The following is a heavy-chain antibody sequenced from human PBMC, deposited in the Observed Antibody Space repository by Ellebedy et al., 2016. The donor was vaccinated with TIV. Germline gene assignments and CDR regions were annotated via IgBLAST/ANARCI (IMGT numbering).Heavy chain of an antibody. Sequence: MPSETLSLTCTVSGGSISSGGYYWSWIRQHPGKGLEWIGYIYYSGSTYYNPSLKSRVTISVDTSKNQFSLKLSSVTAADTAVYYCARLRYYDFWSGHSTHFDYWGQGTLVTVSS. J-gene: IGHJ4*02. V-gene: IGHV4-31*03. CDR2: IYYSGST. D-gene: IGHD3-3*01. CDR1: GGSISSGGYY. CDR3: ARLRYYDFWSGHSTHFDY.